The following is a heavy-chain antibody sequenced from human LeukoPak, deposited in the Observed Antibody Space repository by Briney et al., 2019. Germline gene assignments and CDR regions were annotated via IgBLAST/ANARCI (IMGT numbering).Heavy chain of an antibody. J-gene: IGHJ6*02. CDR3: TTVHVLLWFGPRYGMDV. CDR1: GFTFSSYG. V-gene: IGHV3-30*03. D-gene: IGHD3-10*01. Sequence: PGRSLRLSCAASGFTFSSYGMHWVRQAPGKGLEWVAVISYDGSNKYYADSVKGRFTISRDNSKNTLYMQMNSLKTEDTAVYYCTTVHVLLWFGPRYGMDVWGQGTTVTVSS. CDR2: ISYDGSNK.